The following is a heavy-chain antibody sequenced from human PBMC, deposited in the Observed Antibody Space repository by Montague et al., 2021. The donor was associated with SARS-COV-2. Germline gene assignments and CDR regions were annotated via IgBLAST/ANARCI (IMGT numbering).Heavy chain of an antibody. CDR3: AKLSSSWPVDAFDI. CDR1: GFTFDDYA. Sequence: SLRLSCAASGFTFDDYAMHWVRQAPGKGLEWVSGISWNSGSIGYADSVEGRFTISRDNAKNSLYLQMNSLRAEDTALYYCAKLSSSWPVDAFDIWGQGTMVTVSS. V-gene: IGHV3-9*01. J-gene: IGHJ3*02. CDR2: ISWNSGSI. D-gene: IGHD6-13*01.